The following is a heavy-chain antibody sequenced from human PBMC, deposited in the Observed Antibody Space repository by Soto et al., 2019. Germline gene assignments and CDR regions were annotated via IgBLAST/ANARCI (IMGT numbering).Heavy chain of an antibody. V-gene: IGHV3-33*01. CDR1: GFTFSNYG. CDR2: IWYDGNDK. D-gene: IGHD2-8*02. CDR3: ERVGYWSEYFQH. Sequence: PGGSLRLSCAAGGFTFSNYGIYWVRQAPGKGLEWVALIWYDGNDKYYTDSVKGRFTISRDNSKNTLYLQMNSLRAEDTAVYYCERVGYWSEYFQHWGKGTLGTVSS. J-gene: IGHJ1*01.